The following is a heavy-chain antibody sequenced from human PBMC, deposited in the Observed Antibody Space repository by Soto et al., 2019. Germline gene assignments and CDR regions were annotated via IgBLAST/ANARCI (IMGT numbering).Heavy chain of an antibody. V-gene: IGHV3-11*04. Sequence: GGSLRLSCAASGFTFSDYYMSWIRQAPGKGLEWVSYISSRSSTIFYADSVKGRFTISRDNVKNSLYLQMNSLRAEDTAVYYCARGFPLWFDPWGQGTLVTVSS. CDR1: GFTFSDYY. D-gene: IGHD3-16*02. J-gene: IGHJ5*02. CDR2: ISSRSSTI. CDR3: ARGFPLWFDP.